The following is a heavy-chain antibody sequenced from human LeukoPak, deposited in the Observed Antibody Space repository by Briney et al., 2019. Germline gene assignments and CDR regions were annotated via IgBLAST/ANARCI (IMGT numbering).Heavy chain of an antibody. CDR2: IYYSGST. V-gene: IGHV4-38-2*02. CDR3: AAPGVGIAAAGLAAPFDY. CDR1: GYSISSGDY. Sequence: SETLSLACTVSGYSISSGDYWGWIRQPPGKGLEWIGSIYYSGSTYYNPSLKSRVTISVDTSKNQFSLKLSSVTAADTAVYYCAAPGVGIAAAGLAAPFDYWGQGTLVTVSS. D-gene: IGHD6-13*01. J-gene: IGHJ4*02.